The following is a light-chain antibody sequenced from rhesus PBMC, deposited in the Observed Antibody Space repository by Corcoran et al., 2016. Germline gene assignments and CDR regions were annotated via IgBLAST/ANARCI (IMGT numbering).Light chain of an antibody. Sequence: SLDLTQPPSVSVSPGQTARITCEGDIIENEVVNWYQQRPPQAPLLVIHHDHERPSGIPARFSGSKSGNTATLTIPGGGAEDEADYYCQVWETAGDVFGSGTKLTVL. CDR2: HDH. CDR1: IIENEV. J-gene: IGLJ6*01. CDR3: QVWETAGDV. V-gene: IGLV3-44*01.